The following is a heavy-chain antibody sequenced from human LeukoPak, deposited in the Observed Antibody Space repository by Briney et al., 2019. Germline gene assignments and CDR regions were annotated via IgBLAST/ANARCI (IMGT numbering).Heavy chain of an antibody. D-gene: IGHD3-22*01. V-gene: IGHV3-30*18. CDR3: AKGDYYDSSGYLDY. Sequence: PAGGSLRLSCAPSGFTFSSYGMHWVRQAPGKGLEWVAVISYDGSNKYYADSVTGRFTISRDNSKNTLYLQMNSLRAEDTAVYYCAKGDYYDSSGYLDYWGQGTLVTVSS. J-gene: IGHJ4*02. CDR1: GFTFSSYG. CDR2: ISYDGSNK.